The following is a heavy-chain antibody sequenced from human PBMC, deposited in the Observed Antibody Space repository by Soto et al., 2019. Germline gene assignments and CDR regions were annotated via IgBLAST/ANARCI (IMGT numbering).Heavy chain of an antibody. J-gene: IGHJ4*02. CDR1: GNSFSSHA. Sequence: QVHLEQSGSEVKKSGSSVKVSCKSSGNSFSSHAITWVRQAPGQGLEWMGGIIPVFDTPTYARRFQDRVTITADKSTNTSYMELRSLRPEDTAVYYCARGGALSTSWYWGDGLDSWGQGTQVTVSS. V-gene: IGHV1-69*06. CDR3: ARGGALSTSWYWGDGLDS. D-gene: IGHD6-13*01. CDR2: IIPVFDTP.